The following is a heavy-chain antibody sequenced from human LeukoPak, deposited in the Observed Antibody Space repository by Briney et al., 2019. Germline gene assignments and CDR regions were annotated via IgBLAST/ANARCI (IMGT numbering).Heavy chain of an antibody. D-gene: IGHD2-2*01. J-gene: IGHJ4*02. V-gene: IGHV1-18*01. CDR2: ISAYNGNT. CDR3: ARLGYCSSTSCYVEGIVDY. Sequence: ASVKVSCKASGYTFTSYGISWVRQAPGQGLEWMGWISAYNGNTNYAQKLQGRVTMTTDTSTSTAYMELRSLRSDDTAVYYCARLGYCSSTSCYVEGIVDYWGQGTLVTVSS. CDR1: GYTFTSYG.